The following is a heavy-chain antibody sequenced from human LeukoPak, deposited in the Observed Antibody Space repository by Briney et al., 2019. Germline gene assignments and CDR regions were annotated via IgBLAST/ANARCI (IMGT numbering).Heavy chain of an antibody. CDR3: ARDRRYCSGGSCSAAGY. J-gene: IGHJ4*02. Sequence: ASVKVSCKASGYTFTGYYMHWVRQAPGQGLEWMGWINPNSGGTNYAQKFQGRVTMTRDTSISTAYMELSRLRSDDTAVYYCARDRRYCSGGSCSAAGYWGQGTLVTVSS. CDR2: INPNSGGT. CDR1: GYTFTGYY. V-gene: IGHV1-2*02. D-gene: IGHD2-15*01.